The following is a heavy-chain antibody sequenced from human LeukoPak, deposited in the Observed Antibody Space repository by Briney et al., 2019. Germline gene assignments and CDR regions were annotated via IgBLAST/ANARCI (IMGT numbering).Heavy chain of an antibody. CDR3: ARDVGYCSSTSCFDAFDI. D-gene: IGHD2-2*01. V-gene: IGHV1-18*01. CDR1: GYTFTSYG. J-gene: IGHJ3*02. CDR2: ISAYNGNT. Sequence: ASVKVSCKASGYTFTSYGISWLRQAPGQGLEWMGWISAYNGNTNYAQKLQGRVTMTTDTSTSTAYMELRSLRSDDTAVYYCARDVGYCSSTSCFDAFDIWGQGTMVTVSS.